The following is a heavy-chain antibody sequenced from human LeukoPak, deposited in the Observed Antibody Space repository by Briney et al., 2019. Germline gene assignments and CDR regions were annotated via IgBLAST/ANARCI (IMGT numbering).Heavy chain of an antibody. V-gene: IGHV3-23*01. Sequence: GGSLRLSCAASGFTFSSYAMTWVRQAPGKGLEWVSGIDDSGGRTHYADSMKGRFTISRDNSKNTLYLQINGLRAEDTALYFCAKGTTTWIKTEEYWGQGTLVTVSS. CDR3: AKGTTTWIKTEEY. CDR2: IDDSGGRT. D-gene: IGHD1-1*01. J-gene: IGHJ4*02. CDR1: GFTFSSYA.